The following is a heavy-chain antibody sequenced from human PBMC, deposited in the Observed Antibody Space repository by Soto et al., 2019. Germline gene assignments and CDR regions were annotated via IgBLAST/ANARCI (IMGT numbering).Heavy chain of an antibody. CDR3: ARGPLVNYDSSGYYYDPASDY. CDR2: IWYDGSNK. CDR1: GFTFSSYG. J-gene: IGHJ4*02. Sequence: PGGSLRLSCVASGFTFSSYGMHWVRQAPGKGLEWVAVIWYDGSNKYYADSVKGRFTISRDNSKNTLYLQMNSLRAEDTAVYYCARGPLVNYDSSGYYYDPASDYWGKGTLVTVSS. D-gene: IGHD3-22*01. V-gene: IGHV3-33*01.